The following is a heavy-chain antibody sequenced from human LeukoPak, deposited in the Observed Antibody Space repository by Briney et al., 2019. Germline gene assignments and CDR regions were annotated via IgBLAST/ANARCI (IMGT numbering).Heavy chain of an antibody. CDR1: GGTFSSYA. CDR3: ARVVADYDILTGYYTHYYYYMDV. J-gene: IGHJ6*03. V-gene: IGHV1-69*05. CDR2: IIPIFGTA. Sequence: SVKVSCKASGGTFSSYAISWVRQAPGQGLEWMGGIIPIFGTANYAQKLQGRVTMTTDTSTSTAYMELRSLRSDDTAVYYCARVVADYDILTGYYTHYYYYMDVWGKGTTVTVSS. D-gene: IGHD3-9*01.